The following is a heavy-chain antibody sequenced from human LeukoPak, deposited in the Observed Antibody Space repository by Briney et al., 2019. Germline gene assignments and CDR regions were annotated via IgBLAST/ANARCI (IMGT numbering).Heavy chain of an antibody. CDR1: GGSFSGFY. V-gene: IGHV4-34*01. J-gene: IGHJ4*02. CDR2: IDHSGST. CDR3: ARGRKGGSAL. Sequence: PSETLSLACDVYGGSFSGFYWNWIRQPSGKGLEWIGEIDHSGSTNYNPSLKSRVTISVDRANNQFSLKLSSVTAADTAFYYCARGRKGGSALWGQGTLVTVSS. D-gene: IGHD3-10*01.